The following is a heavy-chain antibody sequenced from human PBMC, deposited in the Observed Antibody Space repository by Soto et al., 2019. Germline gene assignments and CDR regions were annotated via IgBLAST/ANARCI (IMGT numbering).Heavy chain of an antibody. Sequence: SVKVSCKASGFTFTSSAVQWVRQARGQRLEWIGWIVVGSGNTNYAQKFQERVTITRDMSTSTAYMDLSSLRSEDTAVYYCAAGARWSGYSGDVWGQGTTVTVSS. V-gene: IGHV1-58*01. CDR1: GFTFTSSA. D-gene: IGHD3-3*01. CDR2: IVVGSGNT. J-gene: IGHJ6*02. CDR3: AAGARWSGYSGDV.